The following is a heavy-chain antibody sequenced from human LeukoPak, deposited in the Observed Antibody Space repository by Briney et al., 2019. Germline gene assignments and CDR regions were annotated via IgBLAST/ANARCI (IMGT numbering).Heavy chain of an antibody. CDR3: ARKVNLYYYDSSGHFDY. Sequence: GESLKISCKGSGYSFTSYWIGWVRQMPGKGLEWRGIIYPGDSDTRYSPSFQGQVTISADKSISTAYLQWSSLKASDTAMYYCARKVNLYYYDSSGHFDYWGQGTLVTVSS. CDR2: IYPGDSDT. CDR1: GYSFTSYW. D-gene: IGHD3-22*01. V-gene: IGHV5-51*01. J-gene: IGHJ4*02.